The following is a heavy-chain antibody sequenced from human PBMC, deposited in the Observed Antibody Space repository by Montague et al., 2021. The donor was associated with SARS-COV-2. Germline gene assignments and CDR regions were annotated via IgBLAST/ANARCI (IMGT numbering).Heavy chain of an antibody. Sequence: PALVKPTQTLTLTCTFSGFSLSTRGVGVGWIRQPPGKALEWLALIYCDDGERYSPSLESRLTISKDNSKNQVVLTMTKMAPVDTATYYCAHTKAPAGDRWFDPWGQGTPVTVSS. J-gene: IGHJ5*02. D-gene: IGHD6-13*01. CDR2: IYCDDGE. CDR3: AHTKAPAGDRWFDP. V-gene: IGHV2-5*02. CDR1: GFSLSTRGVG.